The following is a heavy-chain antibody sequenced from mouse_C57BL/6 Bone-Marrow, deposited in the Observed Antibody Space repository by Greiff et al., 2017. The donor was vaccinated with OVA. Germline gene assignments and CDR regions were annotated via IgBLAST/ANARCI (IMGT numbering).Heavy chain of an antibody. CDR3: TTGITTVVAPAMDC. D-gene: IGHD1-1*01. CDR2: IDPGGGDT. CDR1: GFNIKDYY. J-gene: IGHJ4*01. Sequence: EVQGVESGAGLVRPGASVKLSCTASGFNIKDYYMHWVKQRPEQGLEWVGRIDPGGGDTEYAPKVQGKATMTADTSSNTAYLQLSSLTSEDTAVYYCTTGITTVVAPAMDCWGQGTSVTVSS. V-gene: IGHV14-1*01.